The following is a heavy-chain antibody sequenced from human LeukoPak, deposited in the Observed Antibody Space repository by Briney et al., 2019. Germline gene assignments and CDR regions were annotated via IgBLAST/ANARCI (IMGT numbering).Heavy chain of an antibody. CDR1: GGSFSGYY. V-gene: IGHV4-34*01. CDR3: ARHGHRLRSSWYGGVDY. Sequence: PSETLSLTCAVYGGSFSGYYWSWIRQPPGKGLEWIGEINHSGNTNYNPSLKSRVTISVDTSKNQFSLKLSSVTAADTAVYYCARHGHRLRSSWYGGVDYWGQGTLVTVSS. J-gene: IGHJ4*02. CDR2: INHSGNT. D-gene: IGHD6-13*01.